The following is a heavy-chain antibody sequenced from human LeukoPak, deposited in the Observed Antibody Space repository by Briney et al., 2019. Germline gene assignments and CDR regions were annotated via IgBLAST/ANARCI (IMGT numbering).Heavy chain of an antibody. CDR3: ARETLISSTSFYYYMDV. D-gene: IGHD6-6*01. J-gene: IGHJ6*03. CDR2: IIPIFGTA. CDR1: GGTFSNSG. V-gene: IGHV1-69*05. Sequence: ASVKVSCKASGGTFSNSGISWVRQAPGQGLEGMGGIIPIFGTANYAQKFQGRVTITTDESTRTAYMELSGLRSEDTAVYYCARETLISSTSFYYYMDVWGEGTTVTVSS.